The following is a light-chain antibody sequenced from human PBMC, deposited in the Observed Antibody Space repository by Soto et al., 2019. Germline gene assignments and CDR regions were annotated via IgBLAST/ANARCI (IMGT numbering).Light chain of an antibody. CDR2: GAS. J-gene: IGKJ1*01. CDR1: QSVGSNY. Sequence: ETVLTQFPGTLSLSPGERATLSCRASQSVGSNYLAWYQQRPGQPPNLLIFGASHRAPDIPDRFSGSGSGTDFTLTISRLEPEDFAVYYCQQYGSSIQTFGQGTKVDIK. CDR3: QQYGSSIQT. V-gene: IGKV3-20*01.